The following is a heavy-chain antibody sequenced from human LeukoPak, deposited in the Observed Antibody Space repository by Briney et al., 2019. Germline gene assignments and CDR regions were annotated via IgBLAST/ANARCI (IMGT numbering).Heavy chain of an antibody. D-gene: IGHD4-17*01. V-gene: IGHV5-51*01. Sequence: GESLKISCKGSGYSLTSYWIGWVRQMPGKGLEWMGIIYPGDSDTRYSPSFQGQVTISADKSIGTAYLQWSSLKASDTAMYYCARQKGGDYFSYYYYGMDVWGQGTTVTVSS. J-gene: IGHJ6*02. CDR1: GYSLTSYW. CDR2: IYPGDSDT. CDR3: ARQKGGDYFSYYYYGMDV.